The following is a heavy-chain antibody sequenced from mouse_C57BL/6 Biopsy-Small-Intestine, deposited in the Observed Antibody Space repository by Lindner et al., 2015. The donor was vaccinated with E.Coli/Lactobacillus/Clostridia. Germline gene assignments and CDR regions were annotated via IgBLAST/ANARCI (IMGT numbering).Heavy chain of an antibody. CDR1: GYTFTTYW. Sequence: VQLQESGAELVKPGASVKMSCKTSGYTFTTYWITWVKQRPGQGLEWIGDIYPGSGSTNYNEKFKNKASLTVDTSSSTAYMQLNSLTSEDSAVYYCAYYDYDEGFAYWGQGTLVTVSA. CDR2: IYPGSGST. J-gene: IGHJ3*01. D-gene: IGHD2-4*01. V-gene: IGHV1-55*01. CDR3: AYYDYDEGFAY.